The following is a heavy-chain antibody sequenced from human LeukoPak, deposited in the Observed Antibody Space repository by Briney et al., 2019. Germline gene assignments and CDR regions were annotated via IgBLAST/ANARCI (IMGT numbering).Heavy chain of an antibody. CDR3: ARASTTVPNLLDH. CDR2: IKGDGSST. J-gene: IGHJ4*02. V-gene: IGHV3-74*01. Sequence: GGSLRLSCAASGFTFSTYWMHWVRQAPGKGLVWVARIKGDGSSTIYADSVKGRFTISRDNSKNTLYLQTSSLSAEDTAVCYCARASTTVPNLLDHWGRGTLVTVSS. D-gene: IGHD4-17*01. CDR1: GFTFSTYW.